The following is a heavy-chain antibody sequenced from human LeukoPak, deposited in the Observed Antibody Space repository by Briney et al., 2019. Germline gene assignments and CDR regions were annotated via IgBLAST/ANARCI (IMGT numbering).Heavy chain of an antibody. CDR3: ARGLRGGYSGYGPKVHFDY. CDR1: GGSFSGYY. D-gene: IGHD5-12*01. J-gene: IGHJ4*02. Sequence: SETLSLTCAVYGGSFSGYYWSWIRQPPGKGLERIGEINHSGSTNYNPSLKSRVTISVDTSKNQFSLKLSSVTAADTAVYYCARGLRGGYSGYGPKVHFDYWGQGTLVTVSS. V-gene: IGHV4-34*01. CDR2: INHSGST.